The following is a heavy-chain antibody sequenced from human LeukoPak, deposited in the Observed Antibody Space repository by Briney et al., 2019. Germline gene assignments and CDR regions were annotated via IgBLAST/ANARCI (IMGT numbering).Heavy chain of an antibody. Sequence: GGSLRLSCAASGFTFSSYAMSWVRQAPGKGLEWVSAISGSGGSTYYADSVKGRFTISRDNSKNTLYLQMNRLRAEDTAVYYCAKGGAVSSKSITMIRGTRRYYYYMDVWGKGTTVTISS. CDR2: ISGSGGST. CDR1: GFTFSSYA. CDR3: AKGGAVSSKSITMIRGTRRYYYYMDV. D-gene: IGHD3-10*01. J-gene: IGHJ6*03. V-gene: IGHV3-23*01.